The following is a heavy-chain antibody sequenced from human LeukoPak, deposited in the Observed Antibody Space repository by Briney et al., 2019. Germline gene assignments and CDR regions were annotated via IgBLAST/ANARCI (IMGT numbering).Heavy chain of an antibody. Sequence: ASVKVSCKASGYTFTGYYMQWERQAPGQGLERMGWINPNSGGTNYAQKFQGRVTMTRDTSISTAYMELSRLRSDDTAVYYCARNPIAVAGTAGYYGMDVWGQGTTVTVSS. CDR2: INPNSGGT. CDR1: GYTFTGYY. CDR3: ARNPIAVAGTAGYYGMDV. D-gene: IGHD6-19*01. V-gene: IGHV1-2*02. J-gene: IGHJ6*02.